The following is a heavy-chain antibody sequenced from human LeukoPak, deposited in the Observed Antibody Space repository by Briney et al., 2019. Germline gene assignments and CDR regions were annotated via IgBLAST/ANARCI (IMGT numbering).Heavy chain of an antibody. J-gene: IGHJ6*03. V-gene: IGHV4-34*01. CDR1: GGSFSGYY. CDR3: ARMGVGFYYYYYMDV. Sequence: PSETLSLTCAVYGGSFSGYYWSWIRQPPGKGLEWIGEINHSGSTNYNPSLKSRVTISVDPSKNQFSLKLSSVTAADTAVYYCARMGVGFYYYYYMDVWGKGTTVTVSS. D-gene: IGHD3-16*01. CDR2: INHSGST.